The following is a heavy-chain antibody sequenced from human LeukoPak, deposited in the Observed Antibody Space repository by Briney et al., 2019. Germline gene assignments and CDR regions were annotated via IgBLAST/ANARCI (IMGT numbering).Heavy chain of an antibody. V-gene: IGHV3-30-3*01. CDR1: GFTFSSYA. Sequence: PGGSLRLSCAASGFTFSSYAMHWVRQAPGKGLEWVAVISYDGSNKYYADSVKGRFTISRDNSKNTLYLQMNSLRAEDTAVYYCARERDSDYYYGMDVWGQGTTVTVSS. J-gene: IGHJ6*02. D-gene: IGHD3-10*01. CDR2: ISYDGSNK. CDR3: ARERDSDYYYGMDV.